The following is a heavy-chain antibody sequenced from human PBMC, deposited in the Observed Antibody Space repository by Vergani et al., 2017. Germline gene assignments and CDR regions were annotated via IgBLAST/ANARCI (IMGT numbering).Heavy chain of an antibody. CDR1: GYTFSNYY. D-gene: IGHD5-12*01. V-gene: IGHV1-2*02. CDR2: INPNSGGT. J-gene: IGHJ4*02. CDR3: ARDRDGSGYDYTPDY. Sequence: QVQVVQSGAEVKKSGASVKVSCKTSGYTFSNYYMHWVRQAPGQGLEWMGWINPNSGGTNYAQKFQGRVTMTRDTSISTAYMELSRLRSDDTAVYYCARDRDGSGYDYTPDYWGQGTLVTVSS.